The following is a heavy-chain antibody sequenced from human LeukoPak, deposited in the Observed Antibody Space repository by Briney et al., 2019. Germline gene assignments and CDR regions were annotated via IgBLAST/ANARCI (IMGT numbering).Heavy chain of an antibody. J-gene: IGHJ5*02. V-gene: IGHV1-69*13. Sequence: GASVKVSCKASGGTFSSYAISWVRQAPGQGLEWMGGIIPIFGTANYAQKFQGRVTITADESTSTAYMELSSLRSEDTAVYYCAREVRWGRSSHIWFDPWGQGTLVTVSS. CDR2: IIPIFGTA. CDR3: AREVRWGRSSHIWFDP. D-gene: IGHD2-21*02. CDR1: GGTFSSYA.